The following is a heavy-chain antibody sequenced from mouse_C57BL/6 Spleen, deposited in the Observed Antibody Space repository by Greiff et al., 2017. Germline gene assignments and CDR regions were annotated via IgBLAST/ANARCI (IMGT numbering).Heavy chain of an antibody. CDR3: ARYYFDY. J-gene: IGHJ2*01. V-gene: IGHV1-52*01. Sequence: QVQLQQPGAELVRPGSSVKLSCKASGYTFTSYWMHWVKQRPIQGLEWIGNIDPSDSETHYNQKFTDKATLTVDKSSSTAYMQLSNLTSEDSAVYYCARYYFDYWGQGTTLTVSS. CDR1: GYTFTSYW. CDR2: IDPSDSET.